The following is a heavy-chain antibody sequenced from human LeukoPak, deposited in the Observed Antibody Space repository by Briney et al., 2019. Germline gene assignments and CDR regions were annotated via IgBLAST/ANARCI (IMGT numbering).Heavy chain of an antibody. CDR2: ISYDGSNK. Sequence: GGSLRLSCAASGFTFSSYGMHWVRQAPGKGLEWVAVISYDGSNKYYADSVKGRFTISRDNSKNTLYLQMNSLRAEDTAVYYCAKDSRGYYYDSSGSLFDYWGQGTLVTASS. CDR3: AKDSRGYYYDSSGSLFDY. CDR1: GFTFSSYG. V-gene: IGHV3-30*18. D-gene: IGHD3-22*01. J-gene: IGHJ4*02.